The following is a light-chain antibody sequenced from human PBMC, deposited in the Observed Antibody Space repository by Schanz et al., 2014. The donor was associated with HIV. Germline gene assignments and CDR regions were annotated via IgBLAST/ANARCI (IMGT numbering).Light chain of an antibody. CDR2: GAS. Sequence: DIQMTQSPSPLSASVGDTVTLTCRASQDIRDDLGWYQQKPGRAPKRLIYGASSLQSGVPSRFSASGSGTDFTLTISSLQPEDFATYYCQQYNSYSWTFGQGTKVEVK. CDR3: QQYNSYSWT. V-gene: IGKV1-17*01. CDR1: QDIRDD. J-gene: IGKJ1*01.